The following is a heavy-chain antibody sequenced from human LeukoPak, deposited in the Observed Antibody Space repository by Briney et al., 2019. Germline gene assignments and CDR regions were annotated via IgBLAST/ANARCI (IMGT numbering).Heavy chain of an antibody. D-gene: IGHD6-6*01. V-gene: IGHV3-48*03. Sequence: GGSLRLSCAASGFTFSSYEMNWVRQAPGKGLEWVSYISSSGSTIYYADSVKGRFTVSRDNAKNTLYLQMNSLRAEDTAVYYCARGGVYSTSAVDYWGQGTLVTVSS. CDR2: ISSSGSTI. CDR1: GFTFSSYE. CDR3: ARGGVYSTSAVDY. J-gene: IGHJ4*02.